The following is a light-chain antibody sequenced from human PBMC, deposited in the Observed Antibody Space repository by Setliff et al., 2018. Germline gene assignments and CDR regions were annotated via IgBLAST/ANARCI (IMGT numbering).Light chain of an antibody. J-gene: IGLJ2*01. CDR3: SSYTSIGTLIV. V-gene: IGLV2-14*03. CDR2: DVS. Sequence: QSALTQPASVSGSPGQSISISCTGSNSDVGGHNYVSWYQQHPGKALKLLISDVSHRPSGVSIRFSGSKSGNTASLTISGLQAEDEADYYCSSYTSIGTLIVFGGGTKVT. CDR1: NSDVGGHNY.